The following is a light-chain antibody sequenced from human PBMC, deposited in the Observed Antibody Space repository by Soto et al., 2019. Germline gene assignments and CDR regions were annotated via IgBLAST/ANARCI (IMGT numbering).Light chain of an antibody. CDR1: SSDVGSYNL. CDR3: CSYAGSSTYV. V-gene: IGLV2-23*01. Sequence: QSVLTQPASVSGSPGQSITVSCTGTSSDVGSYNLVSWCQQHPGKAPKLMIYEDIKRPSGVSNRFSGSKSGNTASLTISGLQAEDEADYYCCSYAGSSTYVFGTGTKLTVL. CDR2: EDI. J-gene: IGLJ1*01.